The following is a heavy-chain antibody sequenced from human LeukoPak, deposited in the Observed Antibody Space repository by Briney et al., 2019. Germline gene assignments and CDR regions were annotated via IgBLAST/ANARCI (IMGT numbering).Heavy chain of an antibody. CDR2: ITSSSTYI. V-gene: IGHV3-21*01. J-gene: IGHJ4*02. CDR1: GFTFRSYE. CDR3: AREGGDYTSGSYNDF. D-gene: IGHD3-10*01. Sequence: PGGSLRLFCAASGFTFRSYEMTWVRQAPGKGLEWVSSITSSSTYIYYADSVKGRFTISRDNAKNSLYLQMNSRRDEDTAVYYCAREGGDYTSGSYNDFWGQGTLVTVSS.